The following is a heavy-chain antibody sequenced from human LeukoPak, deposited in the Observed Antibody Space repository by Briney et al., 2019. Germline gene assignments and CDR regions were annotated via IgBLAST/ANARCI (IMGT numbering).Heavy chain of an antibody. CDR2: IIPIFGTA. CDR1: GGTFSSYA. D-gene: IGHD6-13*01. J-gene: IGHJ4*02. V-gene: IGHV1-69*06. CDR3: ARGVEAAAGTIYFDY. Sequence: GASVKVSCKASGGTFSSYAISWVRQAPGQGLEWMGGIIPIFGTANYAQKFQGRVTITADKSTSTAYMGLSSLRSEDTAVYYCARGVEAAAGTIYFDYWGQGTLVTVSS.